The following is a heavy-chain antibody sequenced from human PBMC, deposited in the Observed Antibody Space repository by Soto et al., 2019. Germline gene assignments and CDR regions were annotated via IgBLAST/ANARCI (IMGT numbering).Heavy chain of an antibody. CDR3: ARDQGTGSTDYYYGMDV. D-gene: IGHD3-10*01. CDR1: GGSVSSGSYY. J-gene: IGHJ6*02. CDR2: IYYSGGT. V-gene: IGHV4-61*01. Sequence: SETLSLTCTVSGGSVSSGSYYWSWIRQPPEKGLEWIGYIYYSGGTNYNPSLKSRVTISVDTSKNQFSLKLSSVTAADTAVYFCARDQGTGSTDYYYGMDVWGQGTTVTVSS.